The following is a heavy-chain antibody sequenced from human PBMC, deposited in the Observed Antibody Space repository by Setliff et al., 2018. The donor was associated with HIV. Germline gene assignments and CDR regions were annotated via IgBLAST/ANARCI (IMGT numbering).Heavy chain of an antibody. CDR3: ARRKTHSGSFHDAFDI. Sequence: ASVKVSCKASGYTFTNYDINWVRQAAGQGLEWMGWMNPHSGNTVHAQKFQGRVTITMDTSISTAYMELSSLRSEDTAVYYCARRKTHSGSFHDAFDIWGQGTMVTVS. D-gene: IGHD1-26*01. CDR2: MNPHSGNT. J-gene: IGHJ3*02. CDR1: GYTFTNYD. V-gene: IGHV1-8*03.